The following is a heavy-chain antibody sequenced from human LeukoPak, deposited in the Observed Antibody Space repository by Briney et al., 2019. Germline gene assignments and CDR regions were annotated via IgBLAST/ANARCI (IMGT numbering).Heavy chain of an antibody. J-gene: IGHJ4*02. D-gene: IGHD1-26*01. Sequence: GESLKISCKGSGYSFATYWVAWVRQMPGKGLEWMGMIYPGDSDTRYSPSFQGQVTISADKSISTAYLQWSSLEASDTAMYYCAGGGATMLDYWGQGTLVTVTS. V-gene: IGHV5-51*01. CDR1: GYSFATYW. CDR2: IYPGDSDT. CDR3: AGGGATMLDY.